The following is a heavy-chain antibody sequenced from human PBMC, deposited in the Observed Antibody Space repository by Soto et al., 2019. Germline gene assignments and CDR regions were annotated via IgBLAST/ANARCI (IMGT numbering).Heavy chain of an antibody. Sequence: GGSLRLSCAASGFTFSNHAMNWVRQAPGKGLEWVSYSDKVGRTIYYADFVKGRFTISRDNAKNSLNLQMNSLTAADTAIYYCTRDLTGYAMDVWRQGTTVTVSS. CDR3: TRDLTGYAMDV. D-gene: IGHD3-9*01. V-gene: IGHV3-48*03. CDR1: GFTFSNHA. CDR2: SDKVGRTI. J-gene: IGHJ6*02.